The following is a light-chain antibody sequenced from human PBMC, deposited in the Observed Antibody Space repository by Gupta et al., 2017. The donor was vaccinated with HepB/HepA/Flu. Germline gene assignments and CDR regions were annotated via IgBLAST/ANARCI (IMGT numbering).Light chain of an antibody. CDR3: AAWDDSLNGPV. CDR1: SPNIGSNT. CDR2: SNN. J-gene: IGLJ3*02. Sequence: QSVLTQPPSASGTPGPRVTIPCSGSSPNIGSNTVNWYQPLPGTAPKLLIYSNNQRPSGVPDRFSGSKSGTSASLAISGLQSEDEADYYCAAWDDSLNGPVFGGGTKLTVL. V-gene: IGLV1-44*01.